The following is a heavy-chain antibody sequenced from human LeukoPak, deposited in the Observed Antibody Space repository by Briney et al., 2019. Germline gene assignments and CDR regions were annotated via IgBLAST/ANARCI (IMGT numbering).Heavy chain of an antibody. J-gene: IGHJ4*02. CDR1: GFTFSNYG. CDR3: SKWKAIVLVPAARSPIDY. Sequence: GGSLRLSCAASGFTFSNYGMSWVRQAPGKGLEWVTAISGSGVTTYYADSVKGRFTISRDNSKHTLYLQMNSLRAEDTAVYYCSKWKAIVLVPAARSPIDYWGQGTLVTVSS. CDR2: ISGSGVTT. D-gene: IGHD2-2*01. V-gene: IGHV3-23*01.